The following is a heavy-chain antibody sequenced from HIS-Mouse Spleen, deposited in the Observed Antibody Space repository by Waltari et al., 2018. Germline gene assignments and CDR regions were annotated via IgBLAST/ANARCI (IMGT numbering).Heavy chain of an antibody. CDR1: GYTFTGYY. V-gene: IGHV1-2*02. D-gene: IGHD1-26*01. J-gene: IGHJ4*02. Sequence: QVQLVQSGAEVKKPGASVKVSCKASGYTFTGYYMHWVRPAPGQGLEWMGWNNPYSGGTNYAQKVQGRVTMTRDTSHSTAYMELSRLRSDDTAVYYWAREPPDSGSYQFDYWGQGTLVTISS. CDR3: AREPPDSGSYQFDY. CDR2: NNPYSGGT.